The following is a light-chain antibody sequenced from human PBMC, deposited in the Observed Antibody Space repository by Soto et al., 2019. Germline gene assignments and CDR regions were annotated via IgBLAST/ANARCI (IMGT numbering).Light chain of an antibody. CDR3: QHRSNWPLT. Sequence: EIVLTQYPATLSLSPGERATLSCRASQSVSSYLAWYQQKPGQAPRLLIYDAFNRATAVPARFSGSGSGTDFTLTISSLEPEDVAVYYCQHRSNWPLTFGGGNKVEI. V-gene: IGKV3-11*01. CDR2: DAF. CDR1: QSVSSY. J-gene: IGKJ4*01.